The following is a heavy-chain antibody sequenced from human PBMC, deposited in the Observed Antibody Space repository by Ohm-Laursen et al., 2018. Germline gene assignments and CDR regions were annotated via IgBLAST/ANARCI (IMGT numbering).Heavy chain of an antibody. V-gene: IGHV3-23*01. D-gene: IGHD3-22*01. CDR2: IGGSGGSI. J-gene: IGHJ4*02. CDR1: GFTFSSYA. CDR3: AKDLYYDSSGYRDY. Sequence: SLRLSCTASGFTFSSYAMSWVRQAPGKGLEWVSVIGGSGGSIYYADSVKGRFTISRDNSKNTLYLQMNSLRAEDTAVYYCAKDLYYDSSGYRDYWGQGTLVIVSS.